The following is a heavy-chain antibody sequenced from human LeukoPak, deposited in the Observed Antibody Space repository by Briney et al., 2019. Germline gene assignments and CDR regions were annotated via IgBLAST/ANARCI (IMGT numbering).Heavy chain of an antibody. CDR1: GYTFTSYG. D-gene: IGHD3-3*01. CDR2: ISIYNGNA. V-gene: IGHV1-18*01. CDR3: ARITYDFWSGYYMPDDP. J-gene: IGHJ5*02. Sequence: ASVKVSCKASGYTFTSYGISWVRQAPGQGLEWMGWISIYNGNADYAQKLRGRVTMTTDTSTSTAYLELRGLRSDDTAVYYCARITYDFWSGYYMPDDPWGQGTLVTVSS.